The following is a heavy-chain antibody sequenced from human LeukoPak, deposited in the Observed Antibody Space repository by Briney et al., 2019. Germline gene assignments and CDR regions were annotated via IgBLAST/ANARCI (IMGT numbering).Heavy chain of an antibody. J-gene: IGHJ3*02. V-gene: IGHV1-24*01. Sequence: ASVKVSCKVSGYTLTELSMHWVRQAPGKGLEWMGGFDPEDGETIYARKFQGRVTMTEDTSTDTAYMELSSLRSEDTAVYYCATAKNFWSGYYPLYAFDIWGQGTMVTVSS. CDR1: GYTLTELS. D-gene: IGHD3-3*01. CDR3: ATAKNFWSGYYPLYAFDI. CDR2: FDPEDGET.